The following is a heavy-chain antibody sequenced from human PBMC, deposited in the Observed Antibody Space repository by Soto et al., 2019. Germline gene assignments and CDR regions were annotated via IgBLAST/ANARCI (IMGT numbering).Heavy chain of an antibody. CDR2: ISGSGGST. D-gene: IGHD6-13*01. V-gene: IGHV3-23*01. CDR3: AKGQTKQQVYFDY. CDR1: GFTFSSYA. J-gene: IGHJ4*02. Sequence: EVQLLESGGGLVQPGGSLRLSCAASGFTFSSYAMSWVRQAPGKGLEWVSAISGSGGSTYYADSVKGRFTISRDNSKNTLYRQRNSRRAEDTAVYYCAKGQTKQQVYFDYWGQGTLVPVSS.